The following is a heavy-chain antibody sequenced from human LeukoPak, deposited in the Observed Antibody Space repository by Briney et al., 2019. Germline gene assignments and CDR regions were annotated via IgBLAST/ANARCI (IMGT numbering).Heavy chain of an antibody. V-gene: IGHV3-53*01. D-gene: IGHD2-2*02. CDR1: GLSLSANY. Sequence: GGSLRLSCAASGLSLSANYMTWVRQSPGKGLEWLSNIYRDGNTYYADSVNGRFSISRDDYKNTLYLEMNSLRAEDTALYYCARYTFRAVDIWGQGSMVTVSS. CDR3: ARYTFRAVDI. CDR2: IYRDGNT. J-gene: IGHJ3*02.